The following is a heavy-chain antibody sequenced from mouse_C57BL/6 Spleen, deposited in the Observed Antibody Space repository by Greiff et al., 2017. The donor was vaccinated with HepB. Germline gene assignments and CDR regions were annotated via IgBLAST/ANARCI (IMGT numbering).Heavy chain of an antibody. CDR3: ARQVYGNYVDYAMDY. D-gene: IGHD2-1*01. CDR1: GYTFTSYW. V-gene: IGHV1-52*01. CDR2: IDPSDSET. Sequence: QVQLQQPGAELVRPGSSVKLSCKASGYTFTSYWMHWVKQRPIQGLEWIGNIDPSDSETHYNQKFKDKATLTVDKSSSTAYMQLSSLTSEDSAVYYCARQVYGNYVDYAMDYWGQGTSVTLSS. J-gene: IGHJ4*01.